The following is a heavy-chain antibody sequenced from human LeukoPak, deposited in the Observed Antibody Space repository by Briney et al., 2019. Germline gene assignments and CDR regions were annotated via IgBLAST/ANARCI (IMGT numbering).Heavy chain of an antibody. CDR1: GFTFGDYA. D-gene: IGHD3-9*01. V-gene: IGHV3-49*03. Sequence: GVLRLSCTASGFTFGDYAMSWFRQAPGKGLEWVGFIRSKAYGGTTEYAASVKGRFTISRDDSKSIAYLQMNSLKTEDTAVYYCTRDHSLRYFDWLLSEYDYWGQGTLVTVSS. CDR2: IRSKAYGGTT. CDR3: TRDHSLRYFDWLLSEYDY. J-gene: IGHJ4*02.